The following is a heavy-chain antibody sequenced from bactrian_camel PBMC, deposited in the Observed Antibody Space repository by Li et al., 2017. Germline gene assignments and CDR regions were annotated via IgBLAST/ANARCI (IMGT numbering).Heavy chain of an antibody. V-gene: IGHV3S53*01. Sequence: HVQLVESGGGSVQTGGSLKLSCRASGPAYSEYCMGWYRQAAGKQREWVSSISTDGTTGYEDSVKGRFTISKDKAKDTLYLQMNRLKPEDTAMYYCKPGGPCPNCGGGYCSADTGWGQGTQVTVS. CDR2: ISTDGTT. CDR3: KPGGPCPNCGGGYCSADTG. J-gene: IGHJ4*01. CDR1: GPAYSEYC. D-gene: IGHD3*01.